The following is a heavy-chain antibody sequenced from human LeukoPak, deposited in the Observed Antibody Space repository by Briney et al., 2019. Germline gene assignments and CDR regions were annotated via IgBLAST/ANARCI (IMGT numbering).Heavy chain of an antibody. CDR1: GGSMNSYY. D-gene: IGHD3-9*01. J-gene: IGHJ2*01. V-gene: IGHV4-4*07. CDR2: IYTSGST. Sequence: PSETLSLTCTVSGGSMNSYYWSWIRQPAGKGLEWIGRIYTSGSTNYNPSLKSRVTISVDTSKNQFSLKLSSVTAADTAVYYCARAGRDYDILTGYYPPSWYFDLWGRGTLVTVSS. CDR3: ARAGRDYDILTGYYPPSWYFDL.